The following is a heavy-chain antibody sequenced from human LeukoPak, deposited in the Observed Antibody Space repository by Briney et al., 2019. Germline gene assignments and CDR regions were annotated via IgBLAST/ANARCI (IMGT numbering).Heavy chain of an antibody. CDR3: ARHLRLWQNWFDP. CDR2: IYPGDSDT. V-gene: IGHV5-51*01. D-gene: IGHD5-18*01. Sequence: GESLKISCKGSGYSFTNYWIGWVRQMPGKGPEWMGIIYPGDSDTRYSPSFQGQVTISADKTISTAYLQWSSLKASDTAMYYCARHLRLWQNWFDPWGQGTLVTVSS. CDR1: GYSFTNYW. J-gene: IGHJ5*02.